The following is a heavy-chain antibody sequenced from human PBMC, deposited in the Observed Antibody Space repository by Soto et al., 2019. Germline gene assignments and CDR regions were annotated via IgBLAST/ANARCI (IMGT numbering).Heavy chain of an antibody. CDR1: GFTFSSYW. CDR3: AREDYDFWSGYAFPHMDV. J-gene: IGHJ6*03. Sequence: GGSLRLSCAASGFTFSSYWMHWVRQAPGKGLVWVSRINSDGSSTSYADSVKGRFTISRDNAKNTLYLQMNSLRAEDTAVYYCAREDYDFWSGYAFPHMDVWGKGTTVTVS. V-gene: IGHV3-74*01. CDR2: INSDGSST. D-gene: IGHD3-3*01.